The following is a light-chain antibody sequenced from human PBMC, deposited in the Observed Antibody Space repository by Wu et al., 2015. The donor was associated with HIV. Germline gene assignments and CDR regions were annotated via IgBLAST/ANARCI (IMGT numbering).Light chain of an antibody. J-gene: IGKJ2*01. Sequence: IVLTQSPGTLSLSPGERATLSCRASQTLSHTHLAWYQQKIGQAPRLLMYGTSSRATGIPDRFSGSGSGTNFTLIISRVEPEDFAVYYCQHSTSSSRYTFGQGTTLDIK. CDR3: QHSTSSSRYT. CDR2: GTS. V-gene: IGKV3-20*01. CDR1: QTLSHTH.